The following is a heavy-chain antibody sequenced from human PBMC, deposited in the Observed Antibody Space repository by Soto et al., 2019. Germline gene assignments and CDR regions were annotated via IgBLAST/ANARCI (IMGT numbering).Heavy chain of an antibody. J-gene: IGHJ4*01. CDR3: AKEQLAMTVVVADYFDS. CDR1: GFTFSTYG. D-gene: IGHD3-22*01. V-gene: IGHV3-30*18. CDR2: ISYDGGSK. Sequence: QVQLVESGGGVVQPGKSLRLSCAASGFTFSTYGIHWVRQAPGKGLEWVALISYDGGSKYYGDSVKGRFIISRDNSHNTVSLHINSLTADDTAVYFCAKEQLAMTVVVADYFDSWGHGTLVTVSS.